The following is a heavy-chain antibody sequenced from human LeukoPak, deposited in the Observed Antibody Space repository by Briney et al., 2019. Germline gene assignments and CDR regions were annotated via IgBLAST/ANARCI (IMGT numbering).Heavy chain of an antibody. D-gene: IGHD3-9*01. Sequence: PSETLSLTCTVSGGSISSYYWSWIRQPPGKGLEWIGYIYYSGSTNYNPSLKSQVTISVDTSKNQFSLKLSSVTAADTAVYYCARVTYYDILTGYYSQYYFDYWGQGTLVTVSS. J-gene: IGHJ4*02. CDR3: ARVTYYDILTGYYSQYYFDY. V-gene: IGHV4-59*01. CDR2: IYYSGST. CDR1: GGSISSYY.